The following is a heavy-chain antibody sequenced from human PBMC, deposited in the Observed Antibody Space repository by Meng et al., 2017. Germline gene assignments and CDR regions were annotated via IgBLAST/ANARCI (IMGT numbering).Heavy chain of an antibody. CDR3: ARDTHGYNYYYFGMDV. D-gene: IGHD5-24*01. V-gene: IGHV3-9*01. CDR1: GFTFDDYA. Sequence: SLKISCAASGFTFDDYAMHRVRQVPGKGLEWVSGISWNSGSIGNADSVKGRFTISRDNDENTLNLQMNSPGAKNTVLYDCARDTHGYNYYYFGMDVWGQGTTVTVSS. CDR2: ISWNSGSI. J-gene: IGHJ6*02.